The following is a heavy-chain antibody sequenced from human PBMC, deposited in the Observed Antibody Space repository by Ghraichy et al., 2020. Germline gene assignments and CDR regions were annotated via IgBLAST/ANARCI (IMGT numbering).Heavy chain of an antibody. CDR1: GFSLSTSGMC. Sequence: SGPTLVKPTQTLTLTCTFSGFSLSTSGMCVSWIRQPPGKALEWLALIDWDDDKYYSTSLKTRLTISKDTSKNQVVLTMTNMDPVDTATYYCARDFLENPYYYGMDVWGQGTTVTVSS. J-gene: IGHJ6*02. V-gene: IGHV2-70*01. D-gene: IGHD3-3*01. CDR3: ARDFLENPYYYGMDV. CDR2: IDWDDDK.